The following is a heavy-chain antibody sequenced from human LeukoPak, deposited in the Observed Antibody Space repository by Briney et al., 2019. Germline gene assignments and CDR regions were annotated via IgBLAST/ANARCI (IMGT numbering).Heavy chain of an antibody. CDR2: IIPIFGTA. CDR1: GGTFSSYA. Sequence: SVTVSCKASGGTFSSYAISWVRQAPGQGLEWMGGIIPIFGTASYAQKFQGRVTITTDESTSTAYMELSSLRSEDTAVYYCARVNYYYYYMDVWGKGTTVTVSS. J-gene: IGHJ6*03. V-gene: IGHV1-69*05. CDR3: ARVNYYYYYMDV.